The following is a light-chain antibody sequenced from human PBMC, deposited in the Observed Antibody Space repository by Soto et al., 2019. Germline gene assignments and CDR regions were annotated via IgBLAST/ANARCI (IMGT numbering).Light chain of an antibody. Sequence: IQMTQSPSTLSGSVGDRVTITCRASQTISSWLAWYQQKPGKAPKLLIYKASTLKSGVPSRFSGSGSGTEFTITISSLQPDDFATYYCQHYSSYSEAFGQGTKVDIK. CDR2: KAS. CDR3: QHYSSYSEA. V-gene: IGKV1-5*03. CDR1: QTISSW. J-gene: IGKJ1*01.